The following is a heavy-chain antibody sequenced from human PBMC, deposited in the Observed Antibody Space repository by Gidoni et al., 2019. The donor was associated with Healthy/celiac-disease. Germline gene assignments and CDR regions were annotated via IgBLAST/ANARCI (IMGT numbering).Heavy chain of an antibody. CDR1: GYSFTSYW. Sequence: CKGSGYSFTSYWISWVRQMPGKGLEWMGRIDPSDSYTNYSPSFQGHVTISADKSISTAYLQWSSLKASDTAMYYCARSGYCSGGSCYYFDYWGQGTLVTVSS. CDR2: IDPSDSYT. V-gene: IGHV5-10-1*01. D-gene: IGHD2-15*01. J-gene: IGHJ4*02. CDR3: ARSGYCSGGSCYYFDY.